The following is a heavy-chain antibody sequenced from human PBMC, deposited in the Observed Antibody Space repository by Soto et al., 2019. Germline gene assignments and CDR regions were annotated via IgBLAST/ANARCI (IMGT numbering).Heavy chain of an antibody. CDR3: ARGNHRWLQLWYFDL. Sequence: QVQLVQSGAAVKKPGSSVKVSCKASGGTFSNYPISWVRQAPGQGLEGMGGIIPIFGTVNYAQKFQGRVTITADESTSTAYMELSSLRSEDTAVYYCARGNHRWLQLWYFDLWGRGTLVTVSS. CDR2: IIPIFGTV. V-gene: IGHV1-69*12. D-gene: IGHD5-12*01. J-gene: IGHJ2*01. CDR1: GGTFSNYP.